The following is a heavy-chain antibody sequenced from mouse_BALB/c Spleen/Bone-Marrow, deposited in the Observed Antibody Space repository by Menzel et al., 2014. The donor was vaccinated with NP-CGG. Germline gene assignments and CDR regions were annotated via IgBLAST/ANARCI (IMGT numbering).Heavy chain of an antibody. J-gene: IGHJ3*01. V-gene: IGHV1S81*02. Sequence: QVQLKESGAELVNPGASVKLSCKASGYTFTSYFVYWVKQRPGQGLEWIGEINPSSGGTDFNEKFKSKASLTVDKSSSTAYMQLSSLTSEDSAVYYCTRSGPGFAYWGQGTLVTVSA. CDR3: TRSGPGFAY. CDR2: INPSSGGT. CDR1: GYTFTSYF.